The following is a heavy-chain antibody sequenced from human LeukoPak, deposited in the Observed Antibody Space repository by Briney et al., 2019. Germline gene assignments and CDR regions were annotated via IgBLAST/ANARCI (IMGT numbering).Heavy chain of an antibody. J-gene: IGHJ4*02. Sequence: GGSLRLSCAASGFTFSRYSMSWVRQAPGKGLEWVSAISGSGGSTYYADSVKGRFTISRDNSKNTLYLQMNSLRAEDTAVYYCAKGRELGILGSCFDYWGQGTLVTVSS. CDR2: ISGSGGST. CDR1: GFTFSRYS. CDR3: AKGRELGILGSCFDY. D-gene: IGHD7-27*01. V-gene: IGHV3-23*01.